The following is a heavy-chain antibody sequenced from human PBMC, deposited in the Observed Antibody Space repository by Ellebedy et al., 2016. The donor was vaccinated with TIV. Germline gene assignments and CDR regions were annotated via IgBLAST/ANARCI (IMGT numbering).Heavy chain of an antibody. Sequence: PGGSLRLSCVASGFTFSEYHMSRIRQAPGKGLEWLSNIDFSGRTIYSADSVKGRFTVSRDNSKNSLYLQMNTLRVEDTAVYYCVRIGYITSWFREVYWGQGTLVAVSS. D-gene: IGHD5-12*01. CDR1: GFTFSEYH. CDR3: VRIGYITSWFREVY. V-gene: IGHV3-11*01. J-gene: IGHJ4*02. CDR2: IDFSGRTI.